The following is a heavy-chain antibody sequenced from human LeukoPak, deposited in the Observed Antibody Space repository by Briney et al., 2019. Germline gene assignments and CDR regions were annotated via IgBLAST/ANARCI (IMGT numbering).Heavy chain of an antibody. CDR3: ALGRDSSGWYVY. V-gene: IGHV1-2*02. CDR2: INPNSGGT. Sequence: VSVKVSCKASGYTFTGYYMHWVRQAPGQGREWMGWINPNSGGTNYAQKFQGRVTMTRDTSISTAYMELSRLRSDDTAVYYCALGRDSSGWYVYWGQGTLVTVSS. J-gene: IGHJ4*02. D-gene: IGHD6-19*01. CDR1: GYTFTGYY.